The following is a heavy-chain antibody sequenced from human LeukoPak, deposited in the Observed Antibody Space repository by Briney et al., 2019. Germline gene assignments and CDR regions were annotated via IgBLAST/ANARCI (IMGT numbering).Heavy chain of an antibody. J-gene: IGHJ4*02. CDR1: GFTFDDYA. CDR2: ISWNSGSI. Sequence: GGSLRLSCAASGFTFDDYAMHWVRQAPGKGLEWVSGISWNSGSIGYADSVKGRFTISRDNAKNSLYLQMNSLRADDTALYYCAKDTASSGYYLRPYYFDYWGQGTLVTVSS. D-gene: IGHD3-22*01. V-gene: IGHV3-9*01. CDR3: AKDTASSGYYLRPYYFDY.